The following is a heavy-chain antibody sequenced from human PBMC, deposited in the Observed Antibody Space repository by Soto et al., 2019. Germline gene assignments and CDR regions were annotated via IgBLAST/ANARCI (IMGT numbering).Heavy chain of an antibody. J-gene: IGHJ4*02. V-gene: IGHV3-74*01. Sequence: SCKASGGTFSSYAISWVRQAPGKGLVWVSRISDYGRINYADSVKDRFIISRDDAKSELYLQLNDLRAEDTAMYYCARGGLEPFDHWGQGALVTVSS. CDR1: GGTFSSYA. CDR2: ISDYGRI. D-gene: IGHD1-1*01. CDR3: ARGGLEPFDH.